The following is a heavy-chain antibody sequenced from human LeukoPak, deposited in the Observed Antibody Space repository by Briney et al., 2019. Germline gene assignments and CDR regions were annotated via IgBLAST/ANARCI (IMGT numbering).Heavy chain of an antibody. J-gene: IGHJ4*02. V-gene: IGHV3-30*03. CDR1: GFTFSSYG. D-gene: IGHD3-10*01. CDR2: ISYDGSNK. CDR3: ARGKLYYYGSVDY. Sequence: GRSLRLSCAASGFTFSSYGMHWVRQAPGKGLEWVAVISYDGSNKYCADSVKGRFTISRDNSKNTLYLQMNSLRAEDTAVYYCARGKLYYYGSVDYWGQGTLSPSPQ.